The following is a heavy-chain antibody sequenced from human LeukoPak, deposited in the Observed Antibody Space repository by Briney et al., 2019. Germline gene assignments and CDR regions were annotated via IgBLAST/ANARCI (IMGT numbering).Heavy chain of an antibody. V-gene: IGHV4-59*04. D-gene: IGHD3-10*01. J-gene: IGHJ3*02. CDR1: GGSISSYY. Sequence: SETLSLTCTVSGGSISSYYWGWIRQTPGKGLEWIGNIFYSGGTYYSPSLTSRVTISLDTSRNQFSLRLNSVTAADTAVYYCAKSNGYGLVDIWGQGTMVTVSS. CDR2: IFYSGGT. CDR3: AKSNGYGLVDI.